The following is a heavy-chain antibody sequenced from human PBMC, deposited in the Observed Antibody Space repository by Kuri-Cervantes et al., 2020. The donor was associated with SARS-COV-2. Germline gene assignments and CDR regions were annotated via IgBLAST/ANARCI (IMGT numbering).Heavy chain of an antibody. CDR3: ARPEMVRGVDY. Sequence: GGSLRLSCAASGFTFSAYYMSWFRQAPGKGLEWVSYISSSGSTIYYADSVKGQFTISRDNAKKSPYLQMNSLRSEDTAVYYGARPEMVRGVDYWGQGTLVTVSS. CDR1: GFTFSAYY. CDR2: ISSSGSTI. D-gene: IGHD5-24*01. J-gene: IGHJ4*02. V-gene: IGHV3-11*01.